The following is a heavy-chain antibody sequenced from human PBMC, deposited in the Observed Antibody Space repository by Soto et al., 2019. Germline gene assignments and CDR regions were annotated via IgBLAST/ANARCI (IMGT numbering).Heavy chain of an antibody. CDR3: ARDYDSSGYYPRDYYYYGMDV. CDR1: GCSISSGGYY. V-gene: IGHV4-31*03. CDR2: IYYSGST. J-gene: IGHJ6*02. D-gene: IGHD3-22*01. Sequence: SETLSLTCTVSGCSISSGGYYWSWIRQHPGKGLEWIGYIYYSGSTYYNPSLKSRVTISVDTSKNQFSLKLSSVTAADTAVYYCARDYDSSGYYPRDYYYYGMDVWGQGTTVTVS.